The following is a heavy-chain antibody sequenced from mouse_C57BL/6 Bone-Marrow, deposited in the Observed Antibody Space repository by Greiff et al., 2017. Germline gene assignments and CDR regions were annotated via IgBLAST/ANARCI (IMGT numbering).Heavy chain of an antibody. V-gene: IGHV1-15*01. CDR1: GYTFTDYE. CDR2: IDPETGGT. J-gene: IGHJ4*01. D-gene: IGHD2-5*01. Sequence: VQLQQSGAELVRPGASVTLSCKASGYTFTDYEMHWVKQTPVHGLEWIGAIDPETGGTAYNQKFKGTAILTADKSSSTAYMELRSLTSEDSAVYYCTDSNYDAMDYWGKGTSVTVSS. CDR3: TDSNYDAMDY.